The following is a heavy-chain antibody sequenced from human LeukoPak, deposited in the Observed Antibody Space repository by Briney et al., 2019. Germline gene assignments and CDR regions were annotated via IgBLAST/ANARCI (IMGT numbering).Heavy chain of an antibody. J-gene: IGHJ2*01. Sequence: SETLSLTCTVSGGSINSYYWSWIRQPAGKGLEWIGRIYSSGSTNYNPSLKSRVTISVDTSKNQFSLKLSSVTAADTAVYYCARQYIDILTGYHRGELYWYFDLWGRGTLVTVSS. CDR2: IYSSGST. CDR1: GGSINSYY. V-gene: IGHV4-4*07. CDR3: ARQYIDILTGYHRGELYWYFDL. D-gene: IGHD3-9*01.